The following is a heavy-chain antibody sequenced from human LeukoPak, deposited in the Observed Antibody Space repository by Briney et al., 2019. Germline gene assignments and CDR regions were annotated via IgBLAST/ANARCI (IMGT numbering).Heavy chain of an antibody. V-gene: IGHV1-69*04. CDR1: GGTFSSYA. CDR3: ARDDGVMITFGGVIEPDY. Sequence: ASVKVSCKASGGTFSSYAISWVRQAPGQGLEWMGRIIPILGIANYAQKFQGRVTITADKSTSTAYMELSSLRSEDTAVYYCARDDGVMITFGGVIEPDYWGQGTLVTVSS. CDR2: IIPILGIA. J-gene: IGHJ4*02. D-gene: IGHD3-16*02.